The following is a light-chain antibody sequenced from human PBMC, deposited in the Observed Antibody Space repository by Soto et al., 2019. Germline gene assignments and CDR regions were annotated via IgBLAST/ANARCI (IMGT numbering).Light chain of an antibody. Sequence: QSALTQPASVSGSPGQSITISCTGTSSDVGGYNYVSWYQQHPGKGPKVLIYEVSNRPSGVSNRFSGSKSGNTASLTISGLQAEDEAHYYCSSYTSTSTLVLFGGGTKLTVL. CDR3: SSYTSTSTLVL. V-gene: IGLV2-14*01. CDR1: SSDVGGYNY. J-gene: IGLJ2*01. CDR2: EVS.